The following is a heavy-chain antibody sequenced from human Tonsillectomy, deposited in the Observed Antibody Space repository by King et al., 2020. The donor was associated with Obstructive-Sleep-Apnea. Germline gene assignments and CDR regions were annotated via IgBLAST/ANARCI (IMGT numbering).Heavy chain of an antibody. CDR1: GYTFTGYY. J-gene: IGHJ3*02. V-gene: IGHV1-2*05. CDR2: INPNSGGT. D-gene: IGHD6-13*01. Sequence: VQLVESGAEVKKPGASVKVSCKASGYTFTGYYMHWVRQAPGQGLEWMGRINPNSGGTNYAQKFQGRVTTTRDTSISTAYMELSRLRSDDTVVYYCARGDERRYSSSWAAFDIWGQGTMVTVSS. CDR3: ARGDERRYSSSWAAFDI.